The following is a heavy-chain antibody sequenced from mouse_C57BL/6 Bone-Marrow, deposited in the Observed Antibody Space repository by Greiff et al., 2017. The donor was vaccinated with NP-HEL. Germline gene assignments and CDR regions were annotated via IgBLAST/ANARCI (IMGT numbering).Heavy chain of an antibody. J-gene: IGHJ1*03. CDR3: ARRDYYGSSYWYFDV. V-gene: IGHV1-19*01. CDR2: INPYNGGT. CDR1: GYTFTDYY. D-gene: IGHD1-1*01. Sequence: QLQQSGPVLVKPGASVKMSCKASGYTFTDYYMNWVKQSHGKSLEWIGVINPYNGGTSYNQKFKGKATLTVDKSSSTAYMELNSLTSEDSAVYYCARRDYYGSSYWYFDVWGTGTTVTVSS.